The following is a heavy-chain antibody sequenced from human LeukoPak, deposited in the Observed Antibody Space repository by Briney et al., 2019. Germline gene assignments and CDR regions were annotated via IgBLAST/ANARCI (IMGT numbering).Heavy chain of an antibody. Sequence: GGSLRLSCAASGFSVRTTYMSWVRQAPEKGLEWVSVLYTGGGTDHADSVKGRFTISRDNSKNTLSLQMNSLRADDTAVYYCARETYCSGGSCYKGNAFDIWGQGTMVTVSS. J-gene: IGHJ3*02. V-gene: IGHV3-53*01. CDR3: ARETYCSGGSCYKGNAFDI. CDR2: LYTGGGT. D-gene: IGHD2-15*01. CDR1: GFSVRTTY.